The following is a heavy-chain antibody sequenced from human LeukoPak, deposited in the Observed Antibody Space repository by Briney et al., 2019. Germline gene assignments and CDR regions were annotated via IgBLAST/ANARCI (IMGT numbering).Heavy chain of an antibody. CDR2: IYPGDSDT. V-gene: IGHV5-51*01. D-gene: IGHD3-16*01. Sequence: GESLKISCKGSGYSFNNYWIGWMRQMPGKGLEWMGIIYPGDSDTRYSPSFQGQVIISADKSISTAYLQWSSLKASDTAIYYCARPRCGGYSEYVPHLDYWGQGTLVTVSS. CDR3: ARPRCGGYSEYVPHLDY. J-gene: IGHJ4*02. CDR1: GYSFNNYW.